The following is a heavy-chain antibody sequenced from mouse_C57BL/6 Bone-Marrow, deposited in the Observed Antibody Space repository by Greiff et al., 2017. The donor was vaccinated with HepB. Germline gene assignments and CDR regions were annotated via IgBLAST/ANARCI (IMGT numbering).Heavy chain of an antibody. D-gene: IGHD2-3*01. V-gene: IGHV5-12*01. CDR2: ISNGGGST. CDR3: ARQGDGGYYVYYAMDY. CDR1: GFTFSDYY. Sequence: EVQGVESGGGLVQPGGSLKLSCAASGFTFSDYYMYWVRQTPEKRLEWVAYISNGGGSTYYPDTVKGRFTISRDNAKNTLYLQMSRLKSEDTAMYYCARQGDGGYYVYYAMDYWGQGTSVTVSS. J-gene: IGHJ4*01.